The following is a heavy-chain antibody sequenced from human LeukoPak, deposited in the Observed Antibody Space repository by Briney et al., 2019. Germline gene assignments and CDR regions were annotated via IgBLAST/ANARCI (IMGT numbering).Heavy chain of an antibody. CDR2: ISYDGSNK. CDR3: AIDKYDILTGYAN. D-gene: IGHD3-9*01. J-gene: IGHJ4*02. Sequence: PGGSLRLSCAASGFTFSSYGMHWVRQAPGKGLEWVAVISYDGSNKYYADSVKGRFTISRDNSKNTLYLQMNSLRAEDTAVYYCAIDKYDILTGYANWGQGTLVTVSS. V-gene: IGHV3-30*03. CDR1: GFTFSSYG.